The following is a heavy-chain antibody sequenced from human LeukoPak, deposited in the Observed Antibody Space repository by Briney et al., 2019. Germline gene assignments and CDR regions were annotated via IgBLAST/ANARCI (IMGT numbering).Heavy chain of an antibody. CDR3: ARGPLDYSSDYFFGY. J-gene: IGHJ4*02. V-gene: IGHV3-21*01. D-gene: IGHD6-19*01. Sequence: GGSLRLSCTASGFTFSTYSMNWVRQAPGKGLEWVSFISSSSSYIYYADSVKGRFTISRDNAKNSLYLQMNSLRAEDTAVYYCARGPLDYSSDYFFGYWGQGTLVTVSS. CDR2: ISSSSSYI. CDR1: GFTFSTYS.